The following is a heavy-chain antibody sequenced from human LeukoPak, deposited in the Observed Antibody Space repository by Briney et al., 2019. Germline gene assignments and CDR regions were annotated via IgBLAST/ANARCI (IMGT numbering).Heavy chain of an antibody. CDR1: GYTFTYRY. D-gene: IGHD1-1*01. V-gene: IGHV1-45*02. CDR2: ITPFNGNT. J-gene: IGHJ6*02. CDR3: ASNDPRDYYYYGMDV. Sequence: SVKVSCKASGYTFTYRYLHWVRQAPGQALEWMGWITPFNGNTNYAQKFQDRVTITRDRSMSTAYMELSSLRSEDTAMYYCASNDPRDYYYYGMDVWGQGTTVTVSS.